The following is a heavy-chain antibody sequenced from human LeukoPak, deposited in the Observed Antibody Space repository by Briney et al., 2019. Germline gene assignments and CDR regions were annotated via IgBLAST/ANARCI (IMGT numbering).Heavy chain of an antibody. V-gene: IGHV4-34*01. CDR2: INHSGST. D-gene: IGHD5-18*01. CDR3: ARVGYSYVINDWSRTGLGAYPTKYYYHMDV. CDR1: GGSFSGYY. J-gene: IGHJ6*03. Sequence: SETLSLTCAVYGGSFSGYYWSWIRQPPGKGLERIGEINHSGSTNYNPSLKSRVTISGDTSKNQFSLKLSSVTAADTVVYFCARVGYSYVINDWSRTGLGAYPTKYYYHMDVWGKGTTVTVSS.